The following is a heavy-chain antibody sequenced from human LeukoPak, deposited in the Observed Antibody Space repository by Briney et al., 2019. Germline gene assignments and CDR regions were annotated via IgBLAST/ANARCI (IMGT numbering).Heavy chain of an antibody. D-gene: IGHD3-10*01. CDR3: AKALWFGEFGDSYGMDV. J-gene: IGHJ6*02. Sequence: GGSLRLSCVASGFIVSNNYMSWVRQAPGKGLEWVSVIYSSGPIFYADSVKGRFTISRDSSKNALYLQMNSLRADDTAVYYCAKALWFGEFGDSYGMDVWGQGTTVTVSS. V-gene: IGHV3-53*01. CDR1: GFIVSNNY. CDR2: IYSSGPI.